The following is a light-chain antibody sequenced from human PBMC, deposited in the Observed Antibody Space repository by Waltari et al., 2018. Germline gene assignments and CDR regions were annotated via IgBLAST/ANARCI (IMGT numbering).Light chain of an antibody. CDR1: SAKLATNF. CDR2: GDN. CDR3: QSHDSTSNVV. J-gene: IGLJ2*01. Sequence: FILTQPHSVSESPGQAVTISCTRNSAKLATNFVQWYQQPPGTAPTILIFGDNQRPSGVSDRFSASIDSSSNSASLTISGLRAEDEAVYYCQSHDSTSNVVFGAGTKLTVL. V-gene: IGLV6-57*04.